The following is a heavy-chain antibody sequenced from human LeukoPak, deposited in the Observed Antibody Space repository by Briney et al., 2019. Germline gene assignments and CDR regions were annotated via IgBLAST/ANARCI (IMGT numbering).Heavy chain of an antibody. Sequence: GGSLRLSCAASGFTFSSYEMNWVRQAPGKGLEWVAVISFDGSDKYYADSVKGRFTISRDHSKNTLYLQMNSLRTEDTAVYYCAKDGEYSSSYYYYYYYMDVWGKGTTVTVSS. V-gene: IGHV3-30*18. CDR1: GFTFSSYE. J-gene: IGHJ6*03. D-gene: IGHD6-6*01. CDR2: ISFDGSDK. CDR3: AKDGEYSSSYYYYYYYMDV.